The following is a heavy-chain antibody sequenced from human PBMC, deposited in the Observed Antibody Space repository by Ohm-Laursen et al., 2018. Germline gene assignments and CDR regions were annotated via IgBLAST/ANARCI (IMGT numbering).Heavy chain of an antibody. CDR2: ISSSGSII. J-gene: IGHJ4*02. Sequence: SLRLSCAASGFTFSNYEMNWFRQAPGKGLEWVSYISSSGSIIYYADSVKGRFTISRDNAKNSLYLQMNSLRAEDTAVYYCATSSRSSHWSVFDYWGQGTLVTVSS. D-gene: IGHD2-8*02. CDR1: GFTFSNYE. V-gene: IGHV3-48*03. CDR3: ATSSRSSHWSVFDY.